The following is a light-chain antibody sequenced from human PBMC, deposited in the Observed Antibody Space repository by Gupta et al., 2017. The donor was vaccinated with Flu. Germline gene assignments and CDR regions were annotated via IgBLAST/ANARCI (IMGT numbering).Light chain of an antibody. Sequence: QSVLTQPPSASGTPGLRVTSASAGSSSKIGSNTVNWYQQHPGTAPKLLIYSNNQRPSGVPDRFSGAKCGTSASLSISRLQAEDEADYYCAAWDDSLNCWVFGGGTKLTVL. J-gene: IGLJ3*02. CDR2: SNN. CDR1: SSKIGSNT. V-gene: IGLV1-44*01. CDR3: AAWDDSLNCWV.